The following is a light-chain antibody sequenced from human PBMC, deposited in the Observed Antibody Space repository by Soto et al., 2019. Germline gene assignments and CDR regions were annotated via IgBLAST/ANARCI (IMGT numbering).Light chain of an antibody. Sequence: DIQMTQSPSSLSASVGDRSTITCRASQSISTWLAWYQQRPGKAPKLLIYGASSLHSGVPSRFSGSGSGTEFTLTISSLQPEDFATYYCQQSYSTPWTFGQGTKVDIK. J-gene: IGKJ1*01. V-gene: IGKV1-39*01. CDR2: GAS. CDR1: QSISTW. CDR3: QQSYSTPWT.